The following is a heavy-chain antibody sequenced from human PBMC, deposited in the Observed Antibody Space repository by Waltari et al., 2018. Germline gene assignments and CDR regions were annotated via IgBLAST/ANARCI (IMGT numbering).Heavy chain of an antibody. CDR1: GYTFTGYY. J-gene: IGHJ3*02. D-gene: IGHD3-16*01. Sequence: QVQLVQSGAEVKRPGASVKVSCTASGYTFTGYYMHWVRQAPGQGLEWMGWINPNRCGTNSYQKCQGSVTMPRDRSSIPAYLVLGRLTSDGTAEYYCARGGALGGGFFAFDIWGQGSMVTVSS. CDR3: ARGGALGGGFFAFDI. V-gene: IGHV1-2*02. CDR2: INPNRCGT.